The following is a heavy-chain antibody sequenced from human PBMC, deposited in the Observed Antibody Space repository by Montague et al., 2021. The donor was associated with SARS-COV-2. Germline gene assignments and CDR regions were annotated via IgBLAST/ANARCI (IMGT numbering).Heavy chain of an antibody. CDR2: LFYNGDT. CDR1: GGSISGYY. J-gene: IGHJ5*02. CDR3: ATHRQHHNH. V-gene: IGHV4-59*08. D-gene: IGHD6-13*01. Sequence: SETLSLTCTVSGGSISGYYWTWIRQPPGKGLEWIGYLFYNGDTNYNPSLKSRVSISVDTSKNQFSLKLIAVTAADTAVYFCATHRQHHNHWGQGAMVAVSS.